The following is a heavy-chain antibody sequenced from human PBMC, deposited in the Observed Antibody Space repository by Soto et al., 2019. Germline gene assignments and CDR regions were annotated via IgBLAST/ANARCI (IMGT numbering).Heavy chain of an antibody. CDR3: ARDTGSDFYDFWSGYFP. CDR2: ISSSSSYI. J-gene: IGHJ5*02. V-gene: IGHV3-21*01. D-gene: IGHD3-3*01. CDR1: GFTFSSYS. Sequence: PGGSLRLSCAASGFTFSSYSMNWVRQAPGKGLEWVSSISSSSSYIYYADSVKGRFTISRDNAKNSLYLQMNSLRAEDTAVYYCARDTGSDFYDFWSGYFPWGQGTLVTVSS.